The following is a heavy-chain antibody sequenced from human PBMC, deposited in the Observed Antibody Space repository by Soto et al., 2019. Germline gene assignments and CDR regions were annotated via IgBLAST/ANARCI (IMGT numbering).Heavy chain of an antibody. J-gene: IGHJ3*02. CDR1: GFTFSNAW. D-gene: IGHD2-2*01. V-gene: IGHV3-15*01. CDR2: IKSKTDGGTT. Sequence: PGGFLRLSCAASGFTFSNAWMSWVRQARGKGLEWVGRIKSKTDGGTTDYAAPVKGRFTISRDDSKNTLYLQMNSLKTEDTAVYYCTTEWGAAYCSSTSCYDDAFDIWGQGTMVTVS. CDR3: TTEWGAAYCSSTSCYDDAFDI.